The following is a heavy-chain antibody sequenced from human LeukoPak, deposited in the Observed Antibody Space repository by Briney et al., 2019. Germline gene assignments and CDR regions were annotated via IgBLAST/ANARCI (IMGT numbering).Heavy chain of an antibody. CDR3: ARVGLDSYGSPFDY. V-gene: IGHV4-61*08. CDR1: GGSISSGGYY. J-gene: IGHJ4*02. Sequence: PSQSLSLTCTVSGGSISSGGYYWSWIRQPPGKGLEWIGYIYYSGSTNYNPSLKSRVTISVDTSKNQFSLKLSSVTAADTAVYYCARVGLDSYGSPFDYWGQGTLVTVSS. D-gene: IGHD5-18*01. CDR2: IYYSGST.